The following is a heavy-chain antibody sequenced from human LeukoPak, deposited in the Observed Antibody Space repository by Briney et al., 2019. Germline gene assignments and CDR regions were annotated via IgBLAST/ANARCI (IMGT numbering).Heavy chain of an antibody. D-gene: IGHD1-1*01. CDR1: GLTISSSG. Sequence: PGGSLRLSCAASGLTISSSGMSWVRRAPGKGLEWVSAISGSGDRTHYADSVRGRFTISRDTSKDTLYLQMNSLRADDTAVYYCARDGFNDRSGDNDGFDMWGQGTMVTVSS. J-gene: IGHJ3*02. V-gene: IGHV3-23*01. CDR2: ISGSGDRT. CDR3: ARDGFNDRSGDNDGFDM.